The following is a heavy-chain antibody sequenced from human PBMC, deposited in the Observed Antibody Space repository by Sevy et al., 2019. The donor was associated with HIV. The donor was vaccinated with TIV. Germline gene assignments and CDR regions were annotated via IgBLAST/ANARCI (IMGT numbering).Heavy chain of an antibody. V-gene: IGHV1-2*02. J-gene: IGHJ6*03. D-gene: IGHD3-22*01. CDR1: GYTFTGYY. CDR3: AREYSDSSGYYSRYYYYMDV. Sequence: ASVKVSCKASGYTFTGYYMHWVRQAPGQGLEWMGWINPNSGGTNYAQKFQGRVTMTRDTSISTAYMELSRLRSDDTAVYYCAREYSDSSGYYSRYYYYMDVWGKGTTVTVSS. CDR2: INPNSGGT.